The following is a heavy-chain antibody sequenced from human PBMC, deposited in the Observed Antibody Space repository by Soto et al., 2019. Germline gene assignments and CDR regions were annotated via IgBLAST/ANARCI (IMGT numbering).Heavy chain of an antibody. J-gene: IGHJ4*02. Sequence: QVQLVESGGGVVRPGRSLRISCVASGFTFRDYGMHWVRQAPGKGLEWVAGISHHGLKEHYADSVKGRFTISRDNSQKTVYLQLNSLRGDDTAVYYCAKDWVGGSNKYYFEYWGQGTLVTVSS. D-gene: IGHD1-26*01. CDR1: GFTFRDYG. CDR3: AKDWVGGSNKYYFEY. CDR2: ISHHGLKE. V-gene: IGHV3-30*18.